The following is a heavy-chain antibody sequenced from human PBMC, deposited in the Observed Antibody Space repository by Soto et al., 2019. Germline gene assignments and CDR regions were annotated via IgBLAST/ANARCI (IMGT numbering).Heavy chain of an antibody. CDR3: ARERSYSIYVGGQYYYAVFPDV. J-gene: IGHJ6*03. D-gene: IGHD4-4*01. CDR1: GFTFSSYG. CDR2: IWYDGSNK. Sequence: GGSLRLSCAASGFTFSSYGMHWVRQAPGKGLEWVAVIWYDGSNKYYADSVKGRFTISRDNSKNTLYLQRNSLSADDKAVYYCARERSYSIYVGGQYYYAVFPDVWGKGTTVTVS. V-gene: IGHV3-33*08.